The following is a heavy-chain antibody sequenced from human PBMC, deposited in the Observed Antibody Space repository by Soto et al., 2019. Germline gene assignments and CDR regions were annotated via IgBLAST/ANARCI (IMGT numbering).Heavy chain of an antibody. D-gene: IGHD6-19*01. CDR3: AREGIAVAAPFDY. CDR1: GFTFSSYW. J-gene: IGHJ4*02. Sequence: ESGGGLVQPGGSLRLSCAASGFTFSSYWMSWVRQAPGKGLEWVANIKQDGSEKYYVDSVKGRFTISRDNAKNSLYLQMNSLRAEDTAVYYCAREGIAVAAPFDYWGQGTLVTVSS. V-gene: IGHV3-7*01. CDR2: IKQDGSEK.